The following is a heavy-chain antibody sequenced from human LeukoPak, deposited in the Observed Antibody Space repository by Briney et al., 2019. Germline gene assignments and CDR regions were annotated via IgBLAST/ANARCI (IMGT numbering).Heavy chain of an antibody. J-gene: IGHJ4*02. V-gene: IGHV4-31*03. CDR1: GVSITSGGYY. Sequence: SETLSLTCTVSGVSITSGGYYWSWIRQPPGKGLEWIGYIYYSGHTYSTPSLKSRVTISLDTSKNQCSLKLSSVTAADTAVYYCARQLSSVPPDSWGQGTLVTVSS. CDR3: ARQLSSVPPDS. D-gene: IGHD6-19*01. CDR2: IYYSGHT.